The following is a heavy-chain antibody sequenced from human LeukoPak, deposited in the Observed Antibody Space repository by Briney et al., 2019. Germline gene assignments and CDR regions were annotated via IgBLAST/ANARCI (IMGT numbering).Heavy chain of an antibody. CDR1: GDSIRIYY. Sequence: SETLSLTCTVSGDSIRIYYWNWIRRPPGKGLEWIGYTYYTGSTSYNPSLKSRVTISLDTSKSQFSLRLTSVTAADTAVYYCASHGSSGHDPLTWGQGTLVTVSS. J-gene: IGHJ4*01. D-gene: IGHD5-12*01. CDR2: TYYTGST. V-gene: IGHV4-59*08. CDR3: ASHGSSGHDPLT.